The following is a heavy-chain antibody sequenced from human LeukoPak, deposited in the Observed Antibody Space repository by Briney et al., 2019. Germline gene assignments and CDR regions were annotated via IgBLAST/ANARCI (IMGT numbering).Heavy chain of an antibody. Sequence: SVKVSCKASGGTFSSYAISWVRQAPGQGLEWMGRIIPILGIANYAQKIQGRVTITADKSTSTAYMELSSLRSEDTAVYYCARGSPARTYDDYWGQGTLVTVSS. J-gene: IGHJ4*02. V-gene: IGHV1-69*04. CDR2: IIPILGIA. CDR1: GGTFSSYA. D-gene: IGHD1-26*01. CDR3: ARGSPARTYDDY.